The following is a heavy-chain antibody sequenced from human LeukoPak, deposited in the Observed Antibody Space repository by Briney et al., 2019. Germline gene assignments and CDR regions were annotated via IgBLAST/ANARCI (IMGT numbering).Heavy chain of an antibody. V-gene: IGHV3-30*18. J-gene: IGHJ4*02. CDR3: AKSSGFGGLFDS. CDR1: GFTFSSYS. CDR2: MSKDGSKT. D-gene: IGHD3-10*01. Sequence: GGSLRLSCAASGFTFSSYSMNWVRQAPGKGLEGVALMSKDGSKTYYADSVKGRFTISRDISQNTLFLQLNSLRAEDTALYFCAKSSGFGGLFDSWGQGARVIVSS.